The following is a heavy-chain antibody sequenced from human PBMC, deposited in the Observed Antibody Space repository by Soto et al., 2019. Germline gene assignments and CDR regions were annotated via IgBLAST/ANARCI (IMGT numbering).Heavy chain of an antibody. Sequence: PGGSLRLSXAASGFTFSSYWMYWVRQAPGKGLVWVSRINSDGSSTNYADSVKGRFTISRDNAKNTLYLQMNSLRAEDTAVYYCARGRSGYSSGWYVFDYWGQGTLVTVSS. V-gene: IGHV3-74*01. CDR1: GFTFSSYW. CDR2: INSDGSST. J-gene: IGHJ4*02. CDR3: ARGRSGYSSGWYVFDY. D-gene: IGHD6-19*01.